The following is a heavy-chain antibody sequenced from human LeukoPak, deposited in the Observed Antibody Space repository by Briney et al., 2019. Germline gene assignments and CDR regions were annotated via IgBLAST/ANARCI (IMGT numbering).Heavy chain of an antibody. CDR3: ARVGVNSSSWYDGFEI. J-gene: IGHJ3*02. Sequence: ASVKVSCKASGYTFTRYSMNWVRQAPGQGPEWMGWINTDTGNPTYAQGFTGRFVFSLDTAVSTAYLQISNLKTDDTAVYYCARVGVNSSSWYDGFEIWGQGTLVTVSS. D-gene: IGHD6-13*01. CDR2: INTDTGNP. CDR1: GYTFTRYS. V-gene: IGHV7-4-1*02.